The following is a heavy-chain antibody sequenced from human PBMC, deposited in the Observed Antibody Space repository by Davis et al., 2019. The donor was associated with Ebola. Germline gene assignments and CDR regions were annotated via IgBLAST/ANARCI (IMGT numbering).Heavy chain of an antibody. J-gene: IGHJ4*02. D-gene: IGHD3-16*01. CDR2: IRNKAYGGTT. V-gene: IGHV3-49*04. CDR3: TRDWGGQSDY. CDR1: GFNFGEYA. Sequence: GGSLRLSCTASGFNFGEYALTWVRQTPRKGLEWVGFIRNKAYGGTTEYAASVKGRFTISRDDSKSIAYLQMNSLKTEDTAVYYCTRDWGGQSDYWGQGTLVTVSS.